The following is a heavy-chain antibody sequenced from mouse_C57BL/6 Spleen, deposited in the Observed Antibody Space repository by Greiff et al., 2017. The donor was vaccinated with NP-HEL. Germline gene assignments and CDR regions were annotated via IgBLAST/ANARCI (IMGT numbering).Heavy chain of an antibody. CDR1: GFTFSDYG. Sequence: EVKLVESGGGLVKPGGSLKLSCAASGFTFSDYGMHWVRQAPEKGLEWVAYISSGSSTIYYADTVKGRFTISRDNAKNTLFLQMTSLRSEDTAMYYCARLITTVVATEAMDYWGQGTSVTVSS. J-gene: IGHJ4*01. CDR3: ARLITTVVATEAMDY. V-gene: IGHV5-17*01. CDR2: ISSGSSTI. D-gene: IGHD1-1*01.